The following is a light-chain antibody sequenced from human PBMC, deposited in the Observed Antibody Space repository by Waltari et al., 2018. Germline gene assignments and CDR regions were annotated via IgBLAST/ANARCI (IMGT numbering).Light chain of an antibody. CDR3: QHYVRLPVT. CDR2: GAS. CDR1: QSVRGS. J-gene: IGKJ1*01. Sequence: EIVLTKSTGTLPLSSGDRATLSCRASQSVRGSLAWYQQKAGQAPRLLIYGASSRATGIPDRFSGSGSGTDFSLTISRLEPEDFAVYYCQHYVRLPVTFGQGTKVEI. V-gene: IGKV3-20*01.